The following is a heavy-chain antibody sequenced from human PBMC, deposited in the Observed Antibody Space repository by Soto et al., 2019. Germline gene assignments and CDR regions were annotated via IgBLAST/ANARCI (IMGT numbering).Heavy chain of an antibody. D-gene: IGHD5-18*01. Sequence: GASVKVSCKASGGTFSSYAISWVRQAPRQGLEWMGGIIPIFGTANYAQKFQGRVTITADESTSTAYMELSSLRSEDTAVYYCARVEGSGYSYGHFDYWGQGTLVTVSS. J-gene: IGHJ4*02. CDR1: GGTFSSYA. CDR3: ARVEGSGYSYGHFDY. CDR2: IIPIFGTA. V-gene: IGHV1-69*13.